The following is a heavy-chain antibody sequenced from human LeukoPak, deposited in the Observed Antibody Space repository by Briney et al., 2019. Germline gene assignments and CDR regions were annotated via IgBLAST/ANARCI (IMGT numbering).Heavy chain of an antibody. V-gene: IGHV3-9*01. Sequence: GGPLRLSCAASGSTFDDYAMHRVRQAPGKGLEWVSGISWNSGSIGYADSVKGRFTISRDNAKNSLYLQMNSLRAEDTALYYCAKGSGVAVAGTFPYFDYWGQGTLVTVSS. CDR2: ISWNSGSI. D-gene: IGHD6-19*01. CDR1: GSTFDDYA. CDR3: AKGSGVAVAGTFPYFDY. J-gene: IGHJ4*02.